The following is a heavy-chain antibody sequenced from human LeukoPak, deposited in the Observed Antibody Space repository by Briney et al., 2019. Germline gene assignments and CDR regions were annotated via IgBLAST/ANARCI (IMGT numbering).Heavy chain of an antibody. V-gene: IGHV4-34*01. CDR2: ITHTGST. J-gene: IGHJ3*02. CDR3: ARGSPAADDAFDI. CDR1: GESFSGYY. D-gene: IGHD6-13*01. Sequence: SETLSLTCAVNGESFSGYYWNWIRQPPGKGLEWIGDITHTGSTNDNPSLAGRVTVSVDTSKNQFSLSLASVTAADTALYYCARGSPAADDAFDIWGQGTLVTVSS.